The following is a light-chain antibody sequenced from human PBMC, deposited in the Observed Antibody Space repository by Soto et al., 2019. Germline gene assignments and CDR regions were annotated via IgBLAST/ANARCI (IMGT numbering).Light chain of an antibody. CDR3: KQYNGSPNT. Sequence: DIQMTQSPSSLCASVGDRVTITCRAIQGITSSLAWFHRKPGRAPKSLINAASTVQTGVPSRFSGGGSGTDFTLTISSLQPEDFATSDCKQYNGSPNTFGQGTKLLI. J-gene: IGKJ2*01. CDR1: QGITSS. CDR2: AAS. V-gene: IGKV1-16*01.